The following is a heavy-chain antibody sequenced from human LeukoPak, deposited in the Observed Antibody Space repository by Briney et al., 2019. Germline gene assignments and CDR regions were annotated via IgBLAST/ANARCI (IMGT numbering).Heavy chain of an antibody. Sequence: GGSLRLSCEASQFTFSRFAMSWIRQAPGTGLEWVSTLSGSGTATYYADSVKGRFTTSRDNSKDTLYLQMDKPRADDTAVYYCAKHLGSHSFLFYYMDVWGTGTSVIVSS. CDR1: QFTFSRFA. CDR2: LSGSGTAT. CDR3: AKHLGSHSFLFYYMDV. D-gene: IGHD2-21*01. V-gene: IGHV3-23*01. J-gene: IGHJ6*03.